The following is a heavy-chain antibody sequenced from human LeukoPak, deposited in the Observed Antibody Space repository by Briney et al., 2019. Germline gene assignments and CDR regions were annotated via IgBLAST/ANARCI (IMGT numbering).Heavy chain of an antibody. D-gene: IGHD4-17*01. CDR3: ARTTVTTFQVHYYYYGMDV. V-gene: IGHV1-69*13. Sequence: ASVKVSCKASGGTFSSYAISWVRQAPGQGPEWMGGIIPIFGTANYAQKFQGRVTITADESTSTAYMELSSLRSEDTAVYYCARTTVTTFQVHYYYYGMDVWGQGTTVTVSS. CDR1: GGTFSSYA. CDR2: IIPIFGTA. J-gene: IGHJ6*02.